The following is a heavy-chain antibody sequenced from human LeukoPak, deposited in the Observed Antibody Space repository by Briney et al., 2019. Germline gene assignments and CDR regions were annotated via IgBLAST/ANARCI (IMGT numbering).Heavy chain of an antibody. V-gene: IGHV1-2*02. CDR2: INPNSGGT. CDR3: ARGSWITMIVVVITSDFDY. D-gene: IGHD3-22*01. CDR1: GYTFTGYY. J-gene: IGHJ4*02. Sequence: ASVKVSCKASGYTFTGYYMHWVRQAPGQGLEWMGWINPNSGGTNYAQKSQGRVTMTRDTSISTAYMELSRLRSDDTAVYYCARGSWITMIVVVITSDFDYWGQGTLVTVSS.